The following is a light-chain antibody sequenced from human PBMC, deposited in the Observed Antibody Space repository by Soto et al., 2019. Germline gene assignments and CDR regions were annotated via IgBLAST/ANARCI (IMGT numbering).Light chain of an antibody. CDR1: QRVSSNH. V-gene: IGKV3-20*01. J-gene: IGKJ1*01. CDR2: GAS. CDR3: QRYCSSSRP. Sequence: DIVLTQSPGTLSLSPGERATLSCRASQRVSSNHLAWYQQKPRQAPRLLIYGASTTASGIPDRFSGGGSGADFSVNISRLEPENFAVYYCQRYCSSSRPVGLGTESDSK.